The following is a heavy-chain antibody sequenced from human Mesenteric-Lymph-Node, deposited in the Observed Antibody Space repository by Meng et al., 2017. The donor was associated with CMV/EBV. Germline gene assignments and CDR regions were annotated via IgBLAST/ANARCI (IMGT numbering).Heavy chain of an antibody. Sequence: VSGGSVSSGSHYWRWIRQPPGKGLECIAYMYYSGSTNYNPSLKSRVTISVDTSKNQFSLKLSSVTAADTAVYYCARALVRGVTNFDYWGQGILVTVSS. CDR2: MYYSGST. CDR1: GGSVSSGSHY. V-gene: IGHV4-61*01. J-gene: IGHJ4*02. CDR3: ARALVRGVTNFDY. D-gene: IGHD3-10*01.